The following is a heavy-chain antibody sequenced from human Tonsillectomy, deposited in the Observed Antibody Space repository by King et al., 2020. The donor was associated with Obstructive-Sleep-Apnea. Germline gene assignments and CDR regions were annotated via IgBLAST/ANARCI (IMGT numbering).Heavy chain of an antibody. Sequence: QLQESGPGLVKPSQTLSLTCTVSGGSISSGGYYWSWIRQHPGKGLEWIGYIYYSGSTYYNPPLHSRVTISVDTSKNKFPLKLSSVTAADTAVYYCAGDPSLTIPYGMDVWGQGTTVTVSS. J-gene: IGHJ6*02. CDR3: AGDPSLTIPYGMDV. D-gene: IGHD3-9*01. CDR2: IYYSGST. CDR1: GGSISSGGYY. V-gene: IGHV4-31*03.